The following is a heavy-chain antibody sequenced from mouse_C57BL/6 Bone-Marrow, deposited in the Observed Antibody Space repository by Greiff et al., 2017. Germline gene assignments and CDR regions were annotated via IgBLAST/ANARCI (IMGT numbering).Heavy chain of an antibody. D-gene: IGHD2-3*01. Sequence: EVKLMESGGGLVQPGESLKLSCESNEYEFPSHDMSWVRKTPEKRLELVAAINSDGGRTYYPDTMERRFIISRDNTKKTLYLQMSSLRSEDTALYYCARSDGYYWYFDVWGTGTTVTVSS. CDR3: ARSDGYYWYFDV. J-gene: IGHJ1*03. V-gene: IGHV5-2*01. CDR1: EYEFPSHD. CDR2: INSDGGRT.